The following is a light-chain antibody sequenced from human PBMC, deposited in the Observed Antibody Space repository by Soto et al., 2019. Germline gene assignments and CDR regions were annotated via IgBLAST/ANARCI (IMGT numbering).Light chain of an antibody. J-gene: IGKJ4*01. V-gene: IGKV1-39*01. CDR3: QQTYSNFVS. Sequence: DIQMTQSPSSLSASVGDRVTITCRSSQTISTYLQWFHQKPGKAPNLLIYDASSLQTGVPSRFSGSGYGTDFTLNISSLQPEDFGTYYCQQTYSNFVSFGGGTRVEMK. CDR1: QTISTY. CDR2: DAS.